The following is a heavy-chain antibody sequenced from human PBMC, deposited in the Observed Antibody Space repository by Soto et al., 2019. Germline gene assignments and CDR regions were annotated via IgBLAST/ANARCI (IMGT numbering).Heavy chain of an antibody. Sequence: ESGGGVVQPGRSLRLSCAASGFTFSSYGMHWVRQAPGKGLEWVAVISYDGSNKYYADSVKGRFTISRDNSKNTLYLQMNRLRAEDAAVYYCAKEWGIAAAGNFDYWGQGTLVTVSS. J-gene: IGHJ4*02. D-gene: IGHD6-13*01. CDR1: GFTFSSYG. CDR2: ISYDGSNK. V-gene: IGHV3-30*18. CDR3: AKEWGIAAAGNFDY.